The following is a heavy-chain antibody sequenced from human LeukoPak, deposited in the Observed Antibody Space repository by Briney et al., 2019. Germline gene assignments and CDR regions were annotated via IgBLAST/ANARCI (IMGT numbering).Heavy chain of an antibody. J-gene: IGHJ4*02. CDR1: GGSISSSSYY. D-gene: IGHD4-17*01. CDR2: IYYSGST. CDR3: ARLTTVKLDVGY. V-gene: IGHV4-39*01. Sequence: SGTLSLTCTVSGGSISSSSYYWGWIRQPPGKGLEWIGSIYYSGSTYYNPSLKSRVTISVDTSKNQFSLKLSSVTAADTAVYYCARLTTVKLDVGYWGQGTLVTVSS.